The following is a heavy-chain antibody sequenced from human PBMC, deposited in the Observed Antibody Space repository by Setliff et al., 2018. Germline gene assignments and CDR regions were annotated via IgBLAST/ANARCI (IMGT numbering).Heavy chain of an antibody. Sequence: GASVQVSCKASGGTFSSYAISWVRQAPGQGLEWMGRIIPIFGTANYAQKFQGRVTITADKSTSTAYMELSSLRSEDTAVYYCARELPRTIFGVVIDYWGQGTLVTVSS. D-gene: IGHD3-3*01. CDR1: GGTFSSYA. V-gene: IGHV1-69*06. J-gene: IGHJ4*02. CDR2: IIPIFGTA. CDR3: ARELPRTIFGVVIDY.